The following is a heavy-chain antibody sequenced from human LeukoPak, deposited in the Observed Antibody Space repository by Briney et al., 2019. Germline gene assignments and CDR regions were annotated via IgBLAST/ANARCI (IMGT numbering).Heavy chain of an antibody. D-gene: IGHD3-10*01. CDR3: ARRSFVLPDLDY. Sequence: SETLSLTCTVSGGSLSSSSYYWGWIRQPPGKGLEWIGSIYYSGSTYYNPSLKSRVTISVDTSKNQFSLKLSSVTAADTAVYYCARRSFVLPDLDYWGQGTLVTVSS. V-gene: IGHV4-39*01. CDR2: IYYSGST. CDR1: GGSLSSSSYY. J-gene: IGHJ4*02.